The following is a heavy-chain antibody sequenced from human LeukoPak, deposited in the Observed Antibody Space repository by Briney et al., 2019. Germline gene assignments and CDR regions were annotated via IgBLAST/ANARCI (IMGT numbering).Heavy chain of an antibody. Sequence: ASVKVSCKASGGTFSSYAISWVRQAPGQGLEWMGGIIPIFGTANYAQKFQGRVTITTDESTSTAYMELSSLRSEDTAVYYCARDGRLPYIVETWGQGTLVTVSS. V-gene: IGHV1-69*05. CDR2: IIPIFGTA. D-gene: IGHD2-15*01. CDR3: ARDGRLPYIVET. CDR1: GGTFSSYA. J-gene: IGHJ5*02.